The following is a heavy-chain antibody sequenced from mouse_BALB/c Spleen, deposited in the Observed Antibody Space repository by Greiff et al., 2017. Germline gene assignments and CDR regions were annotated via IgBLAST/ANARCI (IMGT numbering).Heavy chain of an antibody. CDR1: GFTFSSYY. Sequence: EVQVVESGGGLVKLGGSLKLSCAASGFTFSSYYMSWVRQTPEKRLELVAAINSNGGSTYYPDTVKGRFTISRDNAKNTLYLQMSSLKSEDTALYYCARVAYYGNWYFDVWGAGTTVTVSS. V-gene: IGHV5-6-2*01. CDR3: ARVAYYGNWYFDV. J-gene: IGHJ1*01. CDR2: INSNGGST. D-gene: IGHD2-10*01.